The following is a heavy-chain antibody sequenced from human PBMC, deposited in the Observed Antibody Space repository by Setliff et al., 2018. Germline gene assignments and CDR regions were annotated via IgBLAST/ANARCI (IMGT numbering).Heavy chain of an antibody. CDR2: ITHSGIS. CDR1: GGPFNGYY. Sequence: PSETLSLTCGVYGGPFNGYYWGWVRQSPGKGLEWIGEITHSGISNYNPSLESRVTMSVDTSKRQFSLRLTSVTAADTAVYYCVREGYSEYFQDWGRGTLVTVSS. V-gene: IGHV4-34*10. CDR3: VREGYSEYFQD. D-gene: IGHD1-1*01. J-gene: IGHJ1*01.